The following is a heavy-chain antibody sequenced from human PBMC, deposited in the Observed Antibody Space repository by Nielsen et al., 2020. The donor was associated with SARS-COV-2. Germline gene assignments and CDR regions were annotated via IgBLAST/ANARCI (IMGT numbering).Heavy chain of an antibody. V-gene: IGHV3-7*01. D-gene: IGHD2-2*01. CDR3: ARDSFQYCSSTSCPPYYYGMDV. CDR1: GFTFSSYS. Sequence: GGSLRLSCAASGFTFSSYSMNWVRQAPGKGLEWVANIKQDGSEKYYVDSVKGRFTISRDNAKNSLYLQMNSLRAEDTAVYYCARDSFQYCSSTSCPPYYYGMDVWGQGTTVTVSS. CDR2: IKQDGSEK. J-gene: IGHJ6*02.